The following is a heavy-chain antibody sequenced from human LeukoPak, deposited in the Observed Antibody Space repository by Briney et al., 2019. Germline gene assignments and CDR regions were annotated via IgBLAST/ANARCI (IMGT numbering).Heavy chain of an antibody. CDR3: ARENGWNWFDP. D-gene: IGHD4-17*01. Sequence: SETLSLTCTVSGGSISSYYWSWVRQPPGKGLEWIGYIYYSGSTNYNPSLKSRVTISVDTSKNQFSLKLSSVTAADTAVYYCARENGWNWFDPWGQGTLVTVSS. V-gene: IGHV4-59*01. CDR2: IYYSGST. CDR1: GGSISSYY. J-gene: IGHJ5*02.